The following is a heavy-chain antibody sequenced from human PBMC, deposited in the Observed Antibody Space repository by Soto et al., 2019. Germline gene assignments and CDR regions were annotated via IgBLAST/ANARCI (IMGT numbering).Heavy chain of an antibody. V-gene: IGHV3-33*01. Sequence: GGSLRLSCAASGFTFSTYHMHWVRQAPDKGLEWVAVIWSDGSNKYYADSVKGRFTISRDNSKNTLYLQMNSLRAEDTAVYYCARDGPDSSGYYRLLDYWGQGTLVTVSS. D-gene: IGHD3-22*01. CDR1: GFTFSTYH. CDR3: ARDGPDSSGYYRLLDY. J-gene: IGHJ4*02. CDR2: IWSDGSNK.